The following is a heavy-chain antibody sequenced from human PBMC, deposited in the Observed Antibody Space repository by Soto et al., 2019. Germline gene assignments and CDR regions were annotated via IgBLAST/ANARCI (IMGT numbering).Heavy chain of an antibody. V-gene: IGHV3-33*01. CDR3: ARDFEYSSSSPDY. D-gene: IGHD6-6*01. CDR2: IWYDGSNK. Sequence: GGSLRLSCAASGFTFSSYGMHWVRQAPGKGLEWVAVIWYDGSNKYYADSVKGRFTISRDNSKNTLYLQMNSLRAEDTAVYYCARDFEYSSSSPDYWGQGTLVTVSS. J-gene: IGHJ4*02. CDR1: GFTFSSYG.